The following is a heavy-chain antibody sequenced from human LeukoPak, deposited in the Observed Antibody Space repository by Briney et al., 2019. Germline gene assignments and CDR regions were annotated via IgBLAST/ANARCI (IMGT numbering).Heavy chain of an antibody. V-gene: IGHV3-23*01. CDR2: ISVTSGST. D-gene: IGHD5-24*01. Sequence: GGSLRLSCAASGFTVSSNYMSWVRQAPGKGLEWVSAISVTSGSTHYADSVKGRFTVSRDNSQSTMYLQMNNLRAEDTAIYYCVKVRDGYNSPFDYWGQGTQVTVSP. CDR3: VKVRDGYNSPFDY. J-gene: IGHJ4*02. CDR1: GFTVSSNY.